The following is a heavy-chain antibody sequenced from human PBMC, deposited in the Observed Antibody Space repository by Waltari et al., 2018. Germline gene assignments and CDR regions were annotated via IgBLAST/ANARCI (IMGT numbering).Heavy chain of an antibody. J-gene: IGHJ5*02. V-gene: IGHV1-8*01. CDR3: ARTDYDDSRDEDNWFDP. CDR1: GYPFSTYD. CDR2: RNPDVGDK. D-gene: IGHD3-10*01. Sequence: QVQLVQSGAAVQKPGASVKVSCTASGYPFSTYDITWVRRAPAPGLEGVGGGKAPEEGLEWMGWRNPDVGDKGFAQKFQGRLSLTRDTSIRTAYMELWSLTSEDTAVYYCARTDYDDSRDEDNWFDPWGQGTLVTVSS.